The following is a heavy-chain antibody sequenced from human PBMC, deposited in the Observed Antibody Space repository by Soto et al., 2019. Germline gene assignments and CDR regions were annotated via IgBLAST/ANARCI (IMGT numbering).Heavy chain of an antibody. D-gene: IGHD2-2*01. V-gene: IGHV1-46*01. CDR2: INPSGGST. CDR3: ARVGRRVLVPAPRGYYYGMDV. Sequence: ASVKVSCKTSGYTFTSFGISWVRQAPGQGLEWMGIINPSGGSTSYAQKFQGRVTMTRDTSTSTVYMELSSLRSEDTAVYYCARVGRRVLVPAPRGYYYGMDVWGQGTTVTVSS. J-gene: IGHJ6*02. CDR1: GYTFTSFG.